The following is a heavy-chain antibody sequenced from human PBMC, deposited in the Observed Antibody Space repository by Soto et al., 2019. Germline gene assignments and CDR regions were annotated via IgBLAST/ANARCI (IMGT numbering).Heavy chain of an antibody. CDR2: INHSGST. CDR3: ARERYDYGSGSTDY. CDR1: GGSFSGYY. D-gene: IGHD3-10*01. V-gene: IGHV4-34*01. J-gene: IGHJ4*02. Sequence: SETLSLTCAVYGGSFSGYYWSWIRQPPGKGLEWIGEINHSGSTNYNPSLKSRVTISVDTSKNQFSLKLSSVTAADTAVYYCARERYDYGSGSTDYWGQGTLVTVSS.